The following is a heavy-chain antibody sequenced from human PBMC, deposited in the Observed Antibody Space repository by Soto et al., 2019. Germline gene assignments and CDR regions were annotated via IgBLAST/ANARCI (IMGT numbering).Heavy chain of an antibody. CDR2: ISDDGSNT. D-gene: IGHD3-16*01. V-gene: IGHV3-30-3*01. J-gene: IGHJ6*02. CDR1: GFTFSNYF. CDR3: ATDLRVRGLYGMDV. Sequence: QVQLVESGGGVVQPGTSLRLSCAASGFTFSNYFIHWVRQAPGKGLEWVAFISDDGSNTQFGDSVRGRFTISRDNSKNTVYLQMNSLRPDDTALSCCATDLRVRGLYGMDVWGQGTTVTVSS.